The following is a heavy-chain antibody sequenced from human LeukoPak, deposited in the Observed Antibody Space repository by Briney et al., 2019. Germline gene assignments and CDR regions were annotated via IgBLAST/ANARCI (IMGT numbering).Heavy chain of an antibody. J-gene: IGHJ4*02. CDR1: GFTFSSYG. Sequence: GGSLRLSCAASGFTFSSYGMHWVRQAPGKGLEWVAVISYDGSNKYYADSVKGRFTISRDNSKNTLYLQMNSLRAEDTAVYYCARLGYDSSGQGYWGQGTLVTVSS. V-gene: IGHV3-30*03. D-gene: IGHD3-22*01. CDR3: ARLGYDSSGQGY. CDR2: ISYDGSNK.